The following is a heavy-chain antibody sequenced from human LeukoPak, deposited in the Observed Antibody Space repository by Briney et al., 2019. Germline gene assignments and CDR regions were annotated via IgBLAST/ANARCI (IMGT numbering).Heavy chain of an antibody. CDR2: MKQDGGEK. CDR3: ARVDTAMNYYYYYYMDV. V-gene: IGHV3-7*01. D-gene: IGHD5-18*01. Sequence: TGGSLRLSCVGSGFTSRNFWMSWVRQAPGKGLEWVANMKQDGGEKYYLDSVKGRFTISRDNAKNSLYLQMNSLRAEDTAVYYCARVDTAMNYYYYYYMDVWGKGTTVTVSS. CDR1: GFTSRNFW. J-gene: IGHJ6*03.